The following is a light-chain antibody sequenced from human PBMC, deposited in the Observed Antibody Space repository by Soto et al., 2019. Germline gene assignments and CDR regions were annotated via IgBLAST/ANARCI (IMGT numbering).Light chain of an antibody. CDR1: QNVYNN. CDR2: DAS. V-gene: IGKV3-15*01. J-gene: IGKJ4*01. Sequence: EIVMTQSPATLSVSPGEGATHSCMASQNVYNNLAWYQQRPGQPPRLLIYDASTRATGISARFSGSGYGTEFTLTISSLQSEDFAVYFCQQCRNWPLTFGGGTKVDIK. CDR3: QQCRNWPLT.